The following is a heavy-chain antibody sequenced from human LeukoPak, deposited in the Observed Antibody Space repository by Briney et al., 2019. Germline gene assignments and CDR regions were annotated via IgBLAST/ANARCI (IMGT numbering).Heavy chain of an antibody. V-gene: IGHV1-2*02. CDR2: INPNSGGT. J-gene: IGHJ5*02. D-gene: IGHD3-22*01. CDR1: GYTITNNY. CDR3: ARVAYYDSSGYPFDP. Sequence: GASVKVSCKASGYTITNNYMHWVRQAPGQGLEWMGWINPNSGGTNYAQKFQGRVTMTRDTSISTAYMELSRLRSDDTAVYYCARVAYYDSSGYPFDPWGQGTLVTVSS.